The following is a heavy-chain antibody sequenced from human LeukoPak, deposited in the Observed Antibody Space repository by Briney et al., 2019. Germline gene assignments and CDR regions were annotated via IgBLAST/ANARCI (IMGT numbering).Heavy chain of an antibody. J-gene: IGHJ4*02. V-gene: IGHV3-7*01. Sequence: PGGSLRLSCAASGYTFSNYWMGWVRQAPGKGLEWVANIKTDGYDKYYADSVKGRFTISRDNAKSSLYLQMDSLRAEDTAVYYCARALYNHGWLPDYFDSWGQGTLVTVSS. CDR1: GYTFSNYW. CDR2: IKTDGYDK. D-gene: IGHD6-19*01. CDR3: ARALYNHGWLPDYFDS.